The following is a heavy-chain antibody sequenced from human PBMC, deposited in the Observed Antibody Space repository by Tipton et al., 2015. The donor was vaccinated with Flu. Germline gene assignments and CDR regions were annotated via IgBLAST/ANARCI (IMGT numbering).Heavy chain of an antibody. CDR1: GGSISSFY. V-gene: IGHV4-4*07. Sequence: TLSLTCTVSGGSISSFYWSWIRQPAGKGLEWIGRMYSSGTTKYNPSLKSRVTMSVDTTKNQFSLKLSSVTAADTAVYYCARDLGSSGSFDYWGQGTLVNASS. D-gene: IGHD6-13*01. CDR2: MYSSGTT. J-gene: IGHJ4*02. CDR3: ARDLGSSGSFDY.